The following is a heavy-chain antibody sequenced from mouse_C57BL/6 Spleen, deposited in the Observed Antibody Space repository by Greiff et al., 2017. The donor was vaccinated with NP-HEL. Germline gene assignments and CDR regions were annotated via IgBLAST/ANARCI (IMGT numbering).Heavy chain of an antibody. J-gene: IGHJ4*01. CDR3: ARRKFYRRSAYYAMDY. CDR2: INPNNGGT. D-gene: IGHD2-12*01. Sequence: EVQLQQSGPELVKPGASVKISCKASGYTFTDYYMNWVKQSHGKSLEWIGDINPNNGGTSYNQKFKGKATLTVDKSSSTAYMELRSLTSEDSAVYYCARRKFYRRSAYYAMDYWGQGTSVTVSS. V-gene: IGHV1-26*01. CDR1: GYTFTDYY.